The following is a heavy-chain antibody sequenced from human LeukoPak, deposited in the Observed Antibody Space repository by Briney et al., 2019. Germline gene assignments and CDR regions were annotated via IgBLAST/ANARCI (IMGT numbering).Heavy chain of an antibody. J-gene: IGHJ4*02. Sequence: PGGSLRLSCAASRFTFSSYAMSWVRQAPGKGLEWVSAISGSGGSTYYADSVKGRFTISRDNSKNTLYLQMNSLRAEDTAVYYCAKVYSGSYTTYYFDYWGQGTLVTVSS. CDR2: ISGSGGST. CDR1: RFTFSSYA. D-gene: IGHD1-26*01. V-gene: IGHV3-23*01. CDR3: AKVYSGSYTTYYFDY.